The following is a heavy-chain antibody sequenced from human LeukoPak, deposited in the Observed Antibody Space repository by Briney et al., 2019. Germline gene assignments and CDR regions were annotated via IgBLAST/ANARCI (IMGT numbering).Heavy chain of an antibody. D-gene: IGHD4-23*01. V-gene: IGHV1-69*04. Sequence: ASVKVSCKASGGTFSSYAISWVRQAPGQGLEWMGRIIPILGIANYAQKFQGRVTITADKSTSTACMELSSLRSEDTAVYYCARGTLRWQSDAFDIWGQGTMVTVSS. CDR2: IIPILGIA. CDR1: GGTFSSYA. CDR3: ARGTLRWQSDAFDI. J-gene: IGHJ3*02.